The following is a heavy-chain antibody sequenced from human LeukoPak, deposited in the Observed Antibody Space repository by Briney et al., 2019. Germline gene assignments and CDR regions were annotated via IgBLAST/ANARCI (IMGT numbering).Heavy chain of an antibody. CDR2: IGAYNGNT. V-gene: IGHV1-18*01. CDR1: GYTFATYG. J-gene: IGHJ3*02. D-gene: IGHD3-22*01. Sequence: ASVKVSCKASGYTFATYGISWVRQAPGQGLEWMGWIGAYNGNTNYAQKFQGRVTMTTDTSTSTAYMELRSLRSEDTAVYYCAFYDSSGGPDAFDIWGQGTMVTVSS. CDR3: AFYDSSGGPDAFDI.